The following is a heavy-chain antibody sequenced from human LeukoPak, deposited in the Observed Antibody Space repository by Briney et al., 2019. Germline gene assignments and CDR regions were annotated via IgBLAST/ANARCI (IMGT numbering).Heavy chain of an antibody. D-gene: IGHD3-22*01. CDR2: INPNSGGT. V-gene: IGHV1-2*02. CDR3: ARDTYYYDSGKDY. J-gene: IGHJ4*02. Sequence: ASVKVSCKASGGTFSSYAISWVRQAPGQGLEWMGWINPNSGGTNYAQKFQGRVTMTRDTSISTAYMELSRLRSDDTAVYYCARDTYYYDSGKDYWGQGTLVTVSS. CDR1: GGTFSSYA.